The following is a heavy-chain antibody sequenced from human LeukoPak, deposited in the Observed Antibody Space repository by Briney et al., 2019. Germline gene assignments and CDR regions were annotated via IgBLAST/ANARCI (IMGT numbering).Heavy chain of an antibody. CDR3: ARDARHFDWEYYFDY. CDR1: GGSISSYY. CDR2: IYYSGST. J-gene: IGHJ4*02. Sequence: SETLSLTCTVSGGSISSYYWSWIRQPPGKGLEWIGYIYYSGSTNYNPSLKSRVTISVDTSKNQFSLKLSSVTAADTALYYCARDARHFDWEYYFDYWGQGTLVTVSS. D-gene: IGHD3-9*01. V-gene: IGHV4-59*01.